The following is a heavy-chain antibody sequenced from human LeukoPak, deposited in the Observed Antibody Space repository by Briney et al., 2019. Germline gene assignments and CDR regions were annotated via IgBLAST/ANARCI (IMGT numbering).Heavy chain of an antibody. D-gene: IGHD6-13*01. V-gene: IGHV4-4*07. Sequence: SETLSLTSTVSGGSISSYYWSWIRQPAGKGLEWIGRIYTSGSTNYNPSLKSRVTISADMSKNQFSLKLSSVTAADTAVYYCARGRSSNSNWFDPWGQGTLVIVSS. J-gene: IGHJ5*02. CDR3: ARGRSSNSNWFDP. CDR1: GGSISSYY. CDR2: IYTSGST.